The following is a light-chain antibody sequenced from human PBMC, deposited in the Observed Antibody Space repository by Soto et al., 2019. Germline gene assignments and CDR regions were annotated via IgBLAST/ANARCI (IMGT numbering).Light chain of an antibody. J-gene: IGLJ2*01. CDR3: QPWDTGIRVV. Sequence: PVLTQSPSASASLGASVKLTCTLNSGHSSYAIAWHQQQPEKGPRYLMKLNSDGSHSKGDGIPDRFSGSSSGAERYLTISSLQSEDEADYYCQPWDTGIRVVFGGGTQLTVL. CDR1: SGHSSYA. CDR2: LNSDGSH. V-gene: IGLV4-69*01.